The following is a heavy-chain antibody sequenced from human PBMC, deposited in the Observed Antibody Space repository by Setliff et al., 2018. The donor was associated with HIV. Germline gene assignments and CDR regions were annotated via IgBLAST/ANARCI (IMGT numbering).Heavy chain of an antibody. V-gene: IGHV3-30*02. CDR3: ARGARGYSYG. Sequence: LSLTCAASGFTFSRYGMHWVRQAPGKGLEWVAFIRYDATDKYYAESVKGRFTISRDNANNSLYLRMNSLRAEDTAVYYCARGARGYSYGWGQGTLVTVPQ. D-gene: IGHD5-18*01. J-gene: IGHJ4*02. CDR1: GFTFSRYG. CDR2: IRYDATDK.